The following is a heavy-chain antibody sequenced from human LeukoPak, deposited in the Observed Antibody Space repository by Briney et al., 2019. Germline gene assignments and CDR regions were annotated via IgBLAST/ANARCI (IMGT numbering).Heavy chain of an antibody. J-gene: IGHJ6*02. CDR1: GFTFSTYA. D-gene: IGHD4-17*01. V-gene: IGHV3-23*01. CDR3: ARGRRYGDLDYAKDV. Sequence: PGGSLRLSCAGSGFTFSTYALRWVRQAPGKGLEWVSEISGSGISTYYADSVKGRFTVSRDNSKNTVFLQMNSLRVEDTAVFYCARGRRYGDLDYAKDVWGQGTTVTVSS. CDR2: ISGSGIST.